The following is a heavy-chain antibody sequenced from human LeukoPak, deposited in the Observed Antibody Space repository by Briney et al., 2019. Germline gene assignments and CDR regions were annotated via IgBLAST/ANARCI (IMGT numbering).Heavy chain of an antibody. CDR3: ASIYYYDSAPIDP. J-gene: IGHJ5*02. V-gene: IGHV4-61*02. CDR1: GGSISSGSYY. CDR2: IYTSGST. Sequence: SETLSLTCTVSGGSISSGSYYWSWIRQPAGKGLEWIGRIYTSGSTNYNPSLKSRVTISVDTSKNQFSLKLSSVTAADTAVYYCASIYYYDSAPIDPWGQGTLVTVSS. D-gene: IGHD3-22*01.